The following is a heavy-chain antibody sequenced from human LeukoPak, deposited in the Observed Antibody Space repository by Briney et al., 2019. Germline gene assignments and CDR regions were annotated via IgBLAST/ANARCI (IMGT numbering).Heavy chain of an antibody. CDR3: ARDRGKGFLKPGVFDP. J-gene: IGHJ5*02. Sequence: SETLSLTCTVSGYSISNGYYWGWVRQPPGKGLEWIGNIYHSGDSPYYNPSLKSRVTISVDTSKNQFSLKLSSVTAADTAVYYCARDRGKGFLKPGVFDPWGQGTLVTVSS. D-gene: IGHD3-10*01. V-gene: IGHV4-38-2*02. CDR1: GYSISNGYY. CDR2: IYHSGDSP.